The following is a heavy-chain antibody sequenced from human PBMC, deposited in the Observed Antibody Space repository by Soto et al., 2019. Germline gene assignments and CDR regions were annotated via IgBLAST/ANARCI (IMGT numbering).Heavy chain of an antibody. D-gene: IGHD3-22*01. V-gene: IGHV3-23*01. CDR3: AKDLYDSSGSEAPQVGY. Sequence: GGSLRLSCAASGFTFSSYAMSWVRQAPGKGLEWVSAISGSGGSTYYADSVKGRFTISRDNSKNTLYLQMNSLRAEDTAVYYCAKDLYDSSGSEAPQVGYWGQGTLVTVSS. CDR2: ISGSGGST. CDR1: GFTFSSYA. J-gene: IGHJ4*02.